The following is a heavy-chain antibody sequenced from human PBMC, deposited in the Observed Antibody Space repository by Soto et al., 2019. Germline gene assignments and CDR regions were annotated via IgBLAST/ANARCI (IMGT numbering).Heavy chain of an antibody. CDR1: GGSISSYY. D-gene: IGHD3-10*01. Sequence: QVQLQESGPGLVKPSETLSLTCTVSGGSISSYYWTWIRQPPGKGLEWIGFIYNSGSTHYNPSLRSRVTISVDTSKTQFSLKLRSLTAADTAVYYCASMGYHYGSGSYPLDYWGQGTLVTVSS. CDR2: IYNSGST. J-gene: IGHJ4*02. V-gene: IGHV4-59*08. CDR3: ASMGYHYGSGSYPLDY.